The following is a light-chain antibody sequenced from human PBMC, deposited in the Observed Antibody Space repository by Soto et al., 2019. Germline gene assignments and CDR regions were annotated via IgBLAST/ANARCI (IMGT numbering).Light chain of an antibody. CDR2: EVS. J-gene: IGLJ1*01. CDR3: YSYSTSGIHYV. V-gene: IGLV2-14*01. CDR1: SSDIGAYNY. Sequence: QSVLTQPASVSGSPGQSITISCTGSSSDIGAYNYVSWFQQYPGKAPKLIISEVSNRPSGVSNRFSGSKSGTAASLTISGLQADDEADYYCYSYSTSGIHYVFGDGTKVTVL.